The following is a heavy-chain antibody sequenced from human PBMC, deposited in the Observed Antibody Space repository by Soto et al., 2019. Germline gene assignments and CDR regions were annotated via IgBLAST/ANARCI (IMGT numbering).Heavy chain of an antibody. Sequence: PGGSLRLSCAASGFTFSSYAMSWVRQAPGKGLEWVSAISGSGGSTYYADSVKGRFTISRDNAKNTLYLQMNSLRAEDTAVYYCARFYYDSSGYLPSPYYYSYGMDVWGQGTMVTVSS. D-gene: IGHD3-22*01. V-gene: IGHV3-23*01. CDR2: ISGSGGST. CDR3: ARFYYDSSGYLPSPYYYSYGMDV. J-gene: IGHJ6*02. CDR1: GFTFSSYA.